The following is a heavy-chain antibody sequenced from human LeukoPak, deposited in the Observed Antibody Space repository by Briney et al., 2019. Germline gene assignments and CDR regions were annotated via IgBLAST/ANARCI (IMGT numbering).Heavy chain of an antibody. J-gene: IGHJ4*01. Sequence: PGGSLRLSCAASGFPFSGFWMHWVRQVPGKELVWVALIRIDGNTNFADSVKSRFTISRDTAKNKLYLQMNSLSAEDAAIYYCGRHDNYYEGTSCSSGFDSWGHGTLVTVSS. CDR2: IRIDGNT. V-gene: IGHV3-74*01. CDR3: GRHDNYYEGTSCSSGFDS. D-gene: IGHD3-22*01. CDR1: GFPFSGFW.